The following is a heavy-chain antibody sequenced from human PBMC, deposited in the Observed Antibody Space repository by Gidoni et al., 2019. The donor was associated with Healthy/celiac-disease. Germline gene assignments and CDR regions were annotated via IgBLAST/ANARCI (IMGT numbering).Heavy chain of an antibody. D-gene: IGHD6-13*01. CDR1: GFTFSSYA. V-gene: IGHV3-23*01. Sequence: EVQLFESGGGLVQPGGSLRLSCSASGFTFSSYAMRWVRQAPGKGLGGVSAISGSGGSTYYADSVKGRFTISRDNSKNTRYLQMNSLRAEDTAVYYCAQRPVAAAPSWGQGTLVTVSS. CDR3: AQRPVAAAPS. J-gene: IGHJ4*02. CDR2: ISGSGGST.